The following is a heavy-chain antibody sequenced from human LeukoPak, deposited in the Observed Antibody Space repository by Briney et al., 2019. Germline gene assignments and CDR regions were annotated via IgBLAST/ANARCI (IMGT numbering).Heavy chain of an antibody. Sequence: SETLSLTCTVSGGSISSSSYYWGWIRQPPGKGLEWIGSICYSGSSYYNPSLKSRVTISVDTSKNQFSLKLSSVTAADTAVYYCARHDFDFWSGHFGTMFDYWGLGTLVTVSS. CDR2: ICYSGSS. V-gene: IGHV4-39*01. CDR1: GGSISSSSYY. CDR3: ARHDFDFWSGHFGTMFDY. D-gene: IGHD3-3*01. J-gene: IGHJ4*02.